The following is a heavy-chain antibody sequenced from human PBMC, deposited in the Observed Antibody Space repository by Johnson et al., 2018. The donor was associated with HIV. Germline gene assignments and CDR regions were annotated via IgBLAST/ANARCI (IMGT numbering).Heavy chain of an antibody. V-gene: IGHV3-30*03. J-gene: IGHJ3*02. Sequence: QMLLVESGGGVVQPGRSLRLSCAASGFTFSSMHWDRQAPGKGLEWVAVISYDGSNKYYGDSVKGRFTISRDNSKNTLYLQMNSLRAEDTAVYYCARSAAEDIAEFGLIWEEPPAGRDAFDIWGQGTMVTVSS. CDR3: ARSAAEDIAEFGLIWEEPPAGRDAFDI. CDR2: ISYDGSNK. CDR1: GFTFSS. D-gene: IGHD6-13*01.